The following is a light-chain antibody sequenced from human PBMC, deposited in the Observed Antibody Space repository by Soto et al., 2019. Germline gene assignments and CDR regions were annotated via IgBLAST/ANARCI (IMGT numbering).Light chain of an antibody. Sequence: DIQMTQSPSSLSASVGDRVTITCRASQGISSYLNWYQQKVGKAPKLLIYAASSLQRGVPSRFSGSGSGTDFTLTISSLQPEDFATYYCQQSYSTPRTFGQGTKLEIK. CDR3: QQSYSTPRT. CDR1: QGISSY. CDR2: AAS. V-gene: IGKV1-39*01. J-gene: IGKJ2*02.